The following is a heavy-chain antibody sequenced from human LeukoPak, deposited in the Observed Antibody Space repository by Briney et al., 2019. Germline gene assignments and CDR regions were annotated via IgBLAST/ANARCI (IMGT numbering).Heavy chain of an antibody. D-gene: IGHD3-10*01. CDR3: ARGELFGY. V-gene: IGHV3-48*02. CDR2: ISSGSSTV. Sequence: GGSLRLSCAASGFSFSSYGMNWVRQAPGKGLEWVSYISSGSSTVYYADSVKGRFTISRDNAKNSLYLQMNTLRDEGTAVYFCARGELFGYWGQGTLVTVSS. J-gene: IGHJ4*02. CDR1: GFSFSSYG.